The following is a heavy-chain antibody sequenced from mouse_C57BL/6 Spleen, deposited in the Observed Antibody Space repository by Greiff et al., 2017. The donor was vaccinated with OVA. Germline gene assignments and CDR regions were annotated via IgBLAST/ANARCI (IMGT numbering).Heavy chain of an antibody. CDR3: ARGEGGYYVYAMDY. CDR2: IYPRSGNT. CDR1: GYTFTSYG. V-gene: IGHV1-81*01. Sequence: QVQLQQSGAELARPGASVKLSCTASGYTFTSYGISWVKQRPGQGLEWIGEIYPRSGNTYYNEKFKGKVTLTADKSSSTAYMELRSLTSEDSAVYFCARGEGGYYVYAMDYWGQGTSVTVSS. J-gene: IGHJ4*01. D-gene: IGHD2-3*01.